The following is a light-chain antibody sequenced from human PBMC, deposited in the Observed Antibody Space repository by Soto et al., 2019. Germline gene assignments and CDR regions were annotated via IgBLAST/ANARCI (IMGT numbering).Light chain of an antibody. Sequence: EIVLTQSPGTLSLSPGERATLSCRASQSVSSYYLAWYQQKPGQAPRLLIYAASSRATGIPDRFSGGGSGTDVTLARSRLEPEDFAVYYCQQCGSSPWTFGQGTKVEIK. V-gene: IGKV3-20*01. CDR3: QQCGSSPWT. J-gene: IGKJ1*01. CDR2: AAS. CDR1: QSVSSYY.